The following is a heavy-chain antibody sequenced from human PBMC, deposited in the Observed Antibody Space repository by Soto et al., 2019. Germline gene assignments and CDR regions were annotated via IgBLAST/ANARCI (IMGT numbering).Heavy chain of an antibody. D-gene: IGHD3-9*01. CDR1: GGTFSSYA. Sequence: AAVKVSCKASGGTFSSYAISWVRQAPGQGLEWMGGIIPIFGTANYAQKFQGRVTITADESTSTAYMELSSLRSEDTAVYYCARDQPHSLTGYYKNEFDYWGEGKLVTVCS. V-gene: IGHV1-69*13. J-gene: IGHJ4*02. CDR2: IIPIFGTA. CDR3: ARDQPHSLTGYYKNEFDY.